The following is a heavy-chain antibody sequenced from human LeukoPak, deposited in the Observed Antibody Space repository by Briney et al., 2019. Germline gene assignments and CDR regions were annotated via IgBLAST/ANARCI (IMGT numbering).Heavy chain of an antibody. V-gene: IGHV3-66*01. CDR2: IYRDGNT. Sequence: GGSLRLSCAASGFTVSSNYMNWVRQAPGKGLEWVSIIYRDGNTNYADSVKGRFTISGDNSKNTLSLQMNSLRAEDTAVYYCACSGPYSNGGVMTDYWGQGTLVTVSS. CDR1: GFTVSSNY. D-gene: IGHD6-19*01. CDR3: ACSGPYSNGGVMTDY. J-gene: IGHJ4*02.